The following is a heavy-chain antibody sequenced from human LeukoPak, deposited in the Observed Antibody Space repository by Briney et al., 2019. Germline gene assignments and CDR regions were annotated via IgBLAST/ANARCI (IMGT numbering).Heavy chain of an antibody. Sequence: GGSLRLSCAASGFTFSSYAMSWVRQAPGKGLEWVSAISGSGGSTYYASSVKGRFTTSRDTSENTLYLQMTSLRAEDTAIYYCAKDLRTIRVAAPPGLDSWGQGTLVTVSS. CDR2: ISGSGGST. V-gene: IGHV3-23*01. J-gene: IGHJ4*02. D-gene: IGHD6-6*01. CDR3: AKDLRTIRVAAPPGLDS. CDR1: GFTFSSYA.